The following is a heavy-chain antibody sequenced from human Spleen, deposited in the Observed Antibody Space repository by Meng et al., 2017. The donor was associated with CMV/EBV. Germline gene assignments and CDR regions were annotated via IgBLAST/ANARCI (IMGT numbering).Heavy chain of an antibody. CDR2: INGDGRNT. CDR3: ARGRHCSSASCEGIYYYSGLDV. CDR1: GFTFSNYW. Sequence: GESLKISCTASGFTFSNYWIHWVRQVPGKGLVWVSRINGDGRNTSYADSVKGRFTISRDNAENSLYLQMHSLRAEDTAVYYCARGRHCSSASCEGIYYYSGLDVWGQGTTVTVSS. V-gene: IGHV3-74*01. J-gene: IGHJ6*02. D-gene: IGHD2-2*01.